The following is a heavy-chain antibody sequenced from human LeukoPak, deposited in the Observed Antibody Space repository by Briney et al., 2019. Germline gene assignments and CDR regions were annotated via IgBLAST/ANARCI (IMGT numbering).Heavy chain of an antibody. D-gene: IGHD1-26*01. CDR3: ARAVRSGTYYNCFDP. Sequence: GGSLRLSCVASGFTLDDYAIHWVRQGPGKGLEWISLISGDGESTYYADSVKGRFTISRDNSKNSQYLQMSSLRAEDTALYYCARAVRSGTYYNCFDPWGQGTLVTVSS. V-gene: IGHV3-43*02. J-gene: IGHJ5*02. CDR1: GFTLDDYA. CDR2: ISGDGEST.